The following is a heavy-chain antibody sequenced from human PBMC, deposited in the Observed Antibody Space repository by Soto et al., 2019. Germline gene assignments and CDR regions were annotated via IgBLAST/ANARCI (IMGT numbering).Heavy chain of an antibody. CDR3: AKEGTSGGYCSSTSCYQFDY. CDR2: IIGSGYNT. Sequence: EVQLLESGGGLVQPGGSLRLSCAASGFTFSHYAMSWVRQAPGTGLAFVSGIIGSGYNTNYADSVKGRFTISRDTSKNTLYLQRNSLRAEDTAVYYCAKEGTSGGYCSSTSCYQFDYWGQGTLVTVSS. V-gene: IGHV3-23*01. J-gene: IGHJ4*02. CDR1: GFTFSHYA. D-gene: IGHD2-2*01.